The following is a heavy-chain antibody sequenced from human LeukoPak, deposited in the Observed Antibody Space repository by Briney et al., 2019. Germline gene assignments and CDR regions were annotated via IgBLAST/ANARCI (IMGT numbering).Heavy chain of an antibody. CDR3: ARLRDDILTGYHFDY. CDR1: GGSISSSSYY. V-gene: IGHV4-39*07. D-gene: IGHD3-9*01. Sequence: SETLSLTCTVSGGSISSSSYYWGWIRQPPGKGLEWIGSIYYSGSTYYNPSLKSRVTISVVTSKNQFSLRLTSVTAADTAVYYCARLRDDILTGYHFDYWGQGTLVTVSS. CDR2: IYYSGST. J-gene: IGHJ4*02.